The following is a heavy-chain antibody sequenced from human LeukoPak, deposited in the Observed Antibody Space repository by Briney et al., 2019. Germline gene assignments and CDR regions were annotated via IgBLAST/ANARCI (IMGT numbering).Heavy chain of an antibody. CDR1: GGSISSGSYH. Sequence: SQTLSLTCTVSGGSISSGSYHWSWIRQPAGKGLEWIGRIYTSGSTNYNPSLKSRVTISVDTSKNQFSLKLSSVTAADTAVYYCAKGYYDTAFDIWGQGTMVTVSS. V-gene: IGHV4-61*02. CDR2: IYTSGST. CDR3: AKGYYDTAFDI. D-gene: IGHD3-22*01. J-gene: IGHJ3*02.